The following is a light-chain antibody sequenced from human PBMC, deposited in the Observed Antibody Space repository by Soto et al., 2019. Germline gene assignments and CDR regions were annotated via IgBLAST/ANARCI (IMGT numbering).Light chain of an antibody. CDR2: GNS. J-gene: IGLJ2*01. CDR3: QSYDSSLSGSAV. Sequence: QSVLTQPPSVSGAPGQRVTISCTGSSSNIGAGYDVHWYQQLPGTAPKVLIYGNSNRPSGVPDRFSGSKSGTSASLAITGLQAEDEADYYCQSYDSSLSGSAVFGGGTKLTVL. V-gene: IGLV1-40*01. CDR1: SSNIGAGYD.